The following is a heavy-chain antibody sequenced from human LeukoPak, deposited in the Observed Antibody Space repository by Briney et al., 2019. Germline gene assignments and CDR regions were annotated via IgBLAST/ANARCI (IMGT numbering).Heavy chain of an antibody. D-gene: IGHD6-13*01. J-gene: IGHJ5*02. CDR1: GYTFTSYD. CDR2: MNPNSGNT. V-gene: IGHV1-8*01. CDR3: ARGPYSSSYNWFDP. Sequence: GASVTVSYKASGYTFTSYDINWVRQATGQGLEWMGWMNPNSGNTGYAQKFQGRVTMTRNTSISTAYMELSSLRSEDTAVYYCARGPYSSSYNWFDPWGQGTLVTVSS.